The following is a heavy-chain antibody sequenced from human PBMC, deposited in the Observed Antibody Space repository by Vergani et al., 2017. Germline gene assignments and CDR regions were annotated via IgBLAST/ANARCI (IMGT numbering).Heavy chain of an antibody. V-gene: IGHV1-58*01. CDR3: AADLLTYSSSRHIDY. CDR2: IVVGSGNT. J-gene: IGHJ4*02. Sequence: QLQLVQSGPEVKKPGASVKVSCKASGFTFTSSAVQWVRQARGQRLEWIGWIVVGSGNTNYAQKFQERVTITRDMYTSTAYMELSSLRSEDTAVYYCAADLLTYSSSRHIDYWGQGTLVTVSS. D-gene: IGHD6-13*01. CDR1: GFTFTSSA.